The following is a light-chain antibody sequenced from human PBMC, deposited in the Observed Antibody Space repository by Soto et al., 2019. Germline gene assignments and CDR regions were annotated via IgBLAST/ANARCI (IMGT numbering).Light chain of an antibody. J-gene: IGKJ2*01. V-gene: IGKV1-39*01. CDR1: QNIDRY. CDR3: QQSYSAPYT. Sequence: DIQMTQSPSYLSASVGDRVSISCRTSQNIDRYLNWYQQKPGKAPQVLISGAASLQSGVPSRFSGSGSGTEFTLSISSLQPEDFATYVCQQSYSAPYTFGQGTRLDI. CDR2: GAA.